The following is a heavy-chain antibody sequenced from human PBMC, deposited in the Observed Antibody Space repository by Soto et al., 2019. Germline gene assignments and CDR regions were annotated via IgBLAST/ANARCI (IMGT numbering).Heavy chain of an antibody. CDR3: ARGDYYDTSGPFSEAFDI. D-gene: IGHD3-22*01. Sequence: GGSLRLSCAASGFTFSSYWMSWVRQAPGKGLEWVANIKPDGGQKWYVDSVKGRFTISRDNAKKSLYLQMNSLRAEDTAVYYCARGDYYDTSGPFSEAFDIWGQGTMVTVSS. J-gene: IGHJ3*02. CDR2: IKPDGGQK. CDR1: GFTFSSYW. V-gene: IGHV3-7*04.